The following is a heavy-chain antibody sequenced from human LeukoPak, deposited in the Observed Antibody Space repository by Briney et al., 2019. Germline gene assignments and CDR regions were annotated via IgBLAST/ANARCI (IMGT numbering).Heavy chain of an antibody. Sequence: SETLSLTCTVSGGSISGYYWSWIRQPPGKGLEWIGYVFDSGKTNFNPSLKSRVTISVDTSKNQFSLKVSSVTAADTAVYHCARMGSNGWRPYYYGMDVWGQGTTVTVSS. CDR1: GGSISGYY. CDR3: ARMGSNGWRPYYYGMDV. V-gene: IGHV4-59*08. D-gene: IGHD6-19*01. CDR2: VFDSGKT. J-gene: IGHJ6*02.